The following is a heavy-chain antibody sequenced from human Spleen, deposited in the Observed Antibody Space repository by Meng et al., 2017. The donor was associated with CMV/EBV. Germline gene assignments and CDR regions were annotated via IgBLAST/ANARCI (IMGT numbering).Heavy chain of an antibody. CDR1: GFTFSNHV. V-gene: IGHV3-23*03. D-gene: IGHD1-1*01. J-gene: IGHJ6*02. CDR2: IYSGESST. CDR3: AKAGELPYYYYYGMDV. Sequence: GESLKISCAASGFTFSNHVMNWVRQAPGKGLEWVSVIYSGESSTFYADSVKGRFTISRDNSKKTLYLQMNSLRAEDTAVYYCAKAGELPYYYYYGMDVWGQGTTVTVSS.